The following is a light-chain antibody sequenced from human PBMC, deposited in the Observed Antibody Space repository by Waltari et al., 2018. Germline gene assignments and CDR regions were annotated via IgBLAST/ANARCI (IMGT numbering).Light chain of an antibody. V-gene: IGLV3-19*01. J-gene: IGLJ2*01. Sequence: SSELTQDPAVSVALGQTVRITCQGDSLRSYYVSWFHQKQGQAPALVIYGKNNRPSGIADRFSASSAGSTASLTIIGAQAEDEADYYCHSRDSSGDVLIGGGTKLTVV. CDR2: GKN. CDR3: HSRDSSGDVL. CDR1: SLRSYY.